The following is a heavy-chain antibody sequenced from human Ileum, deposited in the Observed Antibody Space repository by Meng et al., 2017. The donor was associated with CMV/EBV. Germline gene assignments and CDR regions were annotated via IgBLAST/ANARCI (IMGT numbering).Heavy chain of an antibody. D-gene: IGHD2-2*01. CDR2: IRYDGSNK. CDR3: ARFLGYCPSTGCNRDLYGMDV. Sequence: GGSLRLSCAASGFTFSDYGMHWVRQAPGKGLEWVAFIRYDGSNKYHTDSVKGRFTISRDNSKNTVYLQMNSLRAEDTAVYYCARFLGYCPSTGCNRDLYGMDVWGQGTTVTVSS. CDR1: GFTFSDYG. V-gene: IGHV3-30*02. J-gene: IGHJ6*02.